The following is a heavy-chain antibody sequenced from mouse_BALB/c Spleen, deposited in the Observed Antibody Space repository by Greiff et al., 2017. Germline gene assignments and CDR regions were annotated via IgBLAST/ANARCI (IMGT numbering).Heavy chain of an antibody. V-gene: IGHV5-17*02. CDR1: GFTFSSFG. CDR3: ARERDYSGWFAY. D-gene: IGHD2-12*01. J-gene: IGHJ3*01. Sequence: EVKLEESGGDLVKPGGSLKLSCAASGFTFSSFGMHWVRQAPEKGLEWVAYISSGSSTIYYADTVKGRFTISRDNPKNTLFLQMTSLRSEDTAMYYCARERDYSGWFAYWGQGTLVTVSA. CDR2: ISSGSSTI.